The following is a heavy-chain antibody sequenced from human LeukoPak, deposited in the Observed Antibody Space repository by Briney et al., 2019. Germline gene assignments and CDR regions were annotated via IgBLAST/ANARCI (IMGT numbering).Heavy chain of an antibody. CDR3: ARDYYDSSGAYYEGGPPTAPPDY. V-gene: IGHV3-33*01. Sequence: PGRSLRLSCAASGFTFSRYAMHWVRQAPGKGLEWVTLIWYDGNNKYYADSVKGRFTISRDNSKNTLYLQMNSLRAEDRAVYYCARDYYDSSGAYYEGGPPTAPPDYWGQGTLVTVSS. CDR2: IWYDGNNK. CDR1: GFTFSRYA. J-gene: IGHJ4*02. D-gene: IGHD3-22*01.